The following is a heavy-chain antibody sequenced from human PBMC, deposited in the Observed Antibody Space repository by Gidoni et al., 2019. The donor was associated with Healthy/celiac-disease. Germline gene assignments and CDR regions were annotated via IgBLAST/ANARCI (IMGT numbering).Heavy chain of an antibody. CDR2: IWYDGSNK. Sequence: QLQRVESGGGVVQPWRSLRLSCAASGFTFSSYGMHRVRQAPGKGLEWVAVIWYDGSNKYYADSVKGRFTISRDNSKNTLYLQMNSLRAEDTAVYYCARENEIWVGSCFDYWGQGTLVTVSS. D-gene: IGHD6-13*01. J-gene: IGHJ4*02. V-gene: IGHV3-33*01. CDR3: ARENEIWVGSCFDY. CDR1: GFTFSSYG.